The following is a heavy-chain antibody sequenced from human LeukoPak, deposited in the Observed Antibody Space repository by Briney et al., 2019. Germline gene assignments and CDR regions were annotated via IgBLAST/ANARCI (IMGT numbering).Heavy chain of an antibody. J-gene: IGHJ3*01. D-gene: IGHD3-10*01. CDR3: AKETLVTMVRELGPIR. CDR2: ISGSGGST. Sequence: PGGSLRLSCAASGFTFSSYAMSWVRQAPGKGLEWVSAISGSGGSTYYADSVKGRFTISRDNSKNTLYLQMNSLRAEDTAVYYCAKETLVTMVRELGPIRWGQGTMVTVSS. V-gene: IGHV3-23*01. CDR1: GFTFSSYA.